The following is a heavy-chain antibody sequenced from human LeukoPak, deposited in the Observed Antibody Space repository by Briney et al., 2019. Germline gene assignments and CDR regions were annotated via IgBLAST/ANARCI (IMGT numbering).Heavy chain of an antibody. CDR1: GFTFSNYE. J-gene: IGHJ4*02. CDR2: INQAGSDK. Sequence: GGSLRLSCAASGFTFSNYEMNWVRQAPGKGLEWVANINQAGSDKYYVDSVKGRFTISRDNAKNSLYLQMNNLRVEDTTVYYCGRGDPDYWGQGTLVTVSS. V-gene: IGHV3-7*01. CDR3: GRGDPDY.